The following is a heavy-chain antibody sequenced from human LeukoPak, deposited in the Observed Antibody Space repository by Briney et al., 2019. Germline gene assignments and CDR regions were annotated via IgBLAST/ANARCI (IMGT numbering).Heavy chain of an antibody. V-gene: IGHV3-74*01. CDR1: GFTFSSYW. D-gene: IGHD6-19*01. Sequence: QPGGSLRLSCAASGFTFSSYWMHWVRQAPGKGLVWVSRIYNDGSRTNYADSVKGRFTISRDNVKNTLFLQMNSLRAEDMAVYCCTRDWGSGWVNFDYWGQGTLVTVSS. J-gene: IGHJ4*02. CDR2: IYNDGSRT. CDR3: TRDWGSGWVNFDY.